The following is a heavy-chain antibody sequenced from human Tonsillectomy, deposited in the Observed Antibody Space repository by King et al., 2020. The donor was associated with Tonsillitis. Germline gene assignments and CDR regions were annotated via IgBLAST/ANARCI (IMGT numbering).Heavy chain of an antibody. CDR2: FHYSGST. Sequence: VQLQESGPGLVKPSETLSLTCTVSGGSISSYYWGWIRQPPGKGLEWIAYFHYSGSTSYNPSLRSRATMSVDMSKNQFSLKLSSVSAADTAVYYCATTTSSVVDYAFDIWGPGTMVTVSS. V-gene: IGHV4-59*01. D-gene: IGHD4-23*01. CDR1: GGSISSYY. J-gene: IGHJ3*02. CDR3: ATTTSSVVDYAFDI.